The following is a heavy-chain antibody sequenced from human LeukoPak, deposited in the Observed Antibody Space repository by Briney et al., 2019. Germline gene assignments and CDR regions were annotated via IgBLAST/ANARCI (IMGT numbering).Heavy chain of an antibody. Sequence: ASVKVSCKASGGTFSSYAISWVRQAPGQGLEWMGGIIPIFGTANYAQKFQGRVTITADESTSTAYMELSSLRSEDTAVYYCARAPPVVPAAMWSANWFDPWGQGTLVTVSS. J-gene: IGHJ5*02. D-gene: IGHD2-2*01. CDR1: GGTFSSYA. V-gene: IGHV1-69*13. CDR3: ARAPPVVPAAMWSANWFDP. CDR2: IIPIFGTA.